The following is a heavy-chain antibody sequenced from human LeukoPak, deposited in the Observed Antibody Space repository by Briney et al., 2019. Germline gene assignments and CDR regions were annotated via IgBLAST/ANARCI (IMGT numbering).Heavy chain of an antibody. D-gene: IGHD1-26*01. V-gene: IGHV3-23*01. Sequence: GSLRLSCAASGFTFNTYGMSWVRQAPGKGLEWVSAITGSGGRTYYADSVKGRFTISRDNSKNTLYLQMNSLRAEDTAIYYCAKEYTGTFSPFPSYFDNWGQGTLVTVSS. CDR2: ITGSGGRT. CDR3: AKEYTGTFSPFPSYFDN. J-gene: IGHJ4*02. CDR1: GFTFNTYG.